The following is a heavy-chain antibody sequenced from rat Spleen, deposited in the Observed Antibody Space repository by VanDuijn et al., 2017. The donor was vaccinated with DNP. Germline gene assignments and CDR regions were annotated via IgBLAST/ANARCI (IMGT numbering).Heavy chain of an antibody. CDR2: ISTSGGST. J-gene: IGHJ4*01. D-gene: IGHD1-6*01. CDR1: GFTFSNYD. Sequence: EVQLVESGGGLVQPGRSLKLSCAASGFTFSNYDMAWVRQAPTKGLEWVASISTSGGSTYYRDSVKGRFTVSRDNAKSTLYLQMDSLRSEDTATYYCARHTTGVYAMDAWGQGTSVTVSS. CDR3: ARHTTGVYAMDA. V-gene: IGHV5-25*01.